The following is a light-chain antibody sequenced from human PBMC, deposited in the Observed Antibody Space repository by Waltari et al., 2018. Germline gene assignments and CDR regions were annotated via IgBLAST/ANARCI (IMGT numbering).Light chain of an antibody. Sequence: LVLTQSPSASASLGASVKLTCHLSSGYSSNVIAWLQQQQGKGPRYLMKFNSDGSHRKGDDIPDRFSASNAGTEYYLTISSPQSEDEADYYCQTGGHGTWVFCGGTKFTVL. CDR3: QTGGHGTWV. CDR2: FNSDGSH. J-gene: IGLJ3*02. CDR1: SGYSSNV. V-gene: IGLV4-69*01.